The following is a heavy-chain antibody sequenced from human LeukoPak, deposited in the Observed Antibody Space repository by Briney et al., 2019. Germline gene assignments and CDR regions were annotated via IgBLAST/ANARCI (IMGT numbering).Heavy chain of an antibody. Sequence: GGSLRLSCAASGFTFSSYSMNWVRQAPGKGLEWVSSISSSSSYIYYADSVKGRFTTSRDNAKNSLYLQTNSLRAEDTAVYYCARDLGTTVTTINYWGQGTLVTVSS. D-gene: IGHD4-17*01. CDR3: ARDLGTTVTTINY. CDR2: ISSSSSYI. CDR1: GFTFSSYS. J-gene: IGHJ4*02. V-gene: IGHV3-21*01.